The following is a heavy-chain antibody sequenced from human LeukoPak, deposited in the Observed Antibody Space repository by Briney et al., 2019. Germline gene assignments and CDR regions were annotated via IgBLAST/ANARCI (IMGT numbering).Heavy chain of an antibody. D-gene: IGHD6-19*01. V-gene: IGHV3-74*01. CDR2: INSDGSST. CDR1: GFTFSSYW. CDR3: AREGIAVAGITWLDP. J-gene: IGHJ5*02. Sequence: GGSLRLSCAASGFTFSSYWMHWVRQAPGKGLVWVSRINSDGSSTSYADSVKGQFTISRDNAKNTLYPQMNSLRAEDTAVYYGAREGIAVAGITWLDPWGQGTLVTVSS.